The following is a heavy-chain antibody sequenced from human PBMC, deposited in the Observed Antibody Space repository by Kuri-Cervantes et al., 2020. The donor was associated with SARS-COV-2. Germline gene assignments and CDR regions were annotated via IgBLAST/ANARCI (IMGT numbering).Heavy chain of an antibody. J-gene: IGHJ5*02. D-gene: IGHD3-3*01. CDR3: AKDAQPQIVLRFLEWLFRSPFDP. CDR1: GFTFSSYG. Sequence: GGSLRLSCAASGFTFSSYGMHWVRRAPGKGLEWVAVISYDGSNKYYADSVKGRFTISRDNSKNTLYLQMNSLRAEDTAVYYCAKDAQPQIVLRFLEWLFRSPFDPWGQGTLVTVSS. CDR2: ISYDGSNK. V-gene: IGHV3-30*18.